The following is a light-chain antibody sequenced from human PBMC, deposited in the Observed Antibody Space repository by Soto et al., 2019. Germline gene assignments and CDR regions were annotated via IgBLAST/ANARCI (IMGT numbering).Light chain of an antibody. CDR1: PSVSGSN. V-gene: IGKV3-20*01. Sequence: EIVLTQSPGTLSLSPGERATLSCRASPSVSGSNLAWYQQKPGQAPRLVIYGASSRATGIPDRFSGSGSGTDFTLTISRLEPEDFAVYFCQQHGSSPWTFGQGTKVDIK. J-gene: IGKJ1*01. CDR3: QQHGSSPWT. CDR2: GAS.